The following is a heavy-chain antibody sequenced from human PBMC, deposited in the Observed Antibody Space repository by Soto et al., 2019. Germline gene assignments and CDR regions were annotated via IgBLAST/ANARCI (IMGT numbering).Heavy chain of an antibody. CDR1: GFTFSSYA. CDR3: AKSYSSSSTWGFDY. Sequence: GGSLRLSCAASGFTFSSYAMSWVRQAPGKGLEWVSVVSGGGGNTYYADSVKGRFTISRDNSKNTLYLQMNSLRAEDTAVYYCAKSYSSSSTWGFDYWGQGTLVTVSS. V-gene: IGHV3-23*01. J-gene: IGHJ4*02. CDR2: VSGGGGNT. D-gene: IGHD6-6*01.